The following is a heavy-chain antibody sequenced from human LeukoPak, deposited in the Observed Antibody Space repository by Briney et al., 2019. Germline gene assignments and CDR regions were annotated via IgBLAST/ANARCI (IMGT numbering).Heavy chain of an antibody. J-gene: IGHJ4*02. CDR3: TTEGYCSSTSCYRDY. D-gene: IGHD2-2*01. CDR1: EFTFSTAW. CDR2: IKSKTDGGTT. Sequence: GGSLRLSCAASEFTFSTAWMSWVRQAPGKRLEWVGCIKSKTDGGTTDYAAPVKGRFTISRDDSKNTLYLQMNSLKTEDTAVYYCTTEGYCSSTSCYRDYWGQGTLVTVSS. V-gene: IGHV3-15*01.